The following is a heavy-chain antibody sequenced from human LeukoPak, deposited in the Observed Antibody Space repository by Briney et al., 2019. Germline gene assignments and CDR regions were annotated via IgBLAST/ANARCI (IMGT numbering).Heavy chain of an antibody. V-gene: IGHV3-21*01. CDR2: ISSSSSYI. D-gene: IGHD3-10*01. CDR3: ARPSRGFFDY. CDR1: AFTFSSYS. J-gene: IGHJ4*02. Sequence: GGSLRLSCAASAFTFSSYSMNWVRQAPGKGLEWVSSISSSSSYIYYADSVKGRFTISRDNAKNSLYLQMNSLRAEDTAVYYCARPSRGFFDYWGQGTLVTVSS.